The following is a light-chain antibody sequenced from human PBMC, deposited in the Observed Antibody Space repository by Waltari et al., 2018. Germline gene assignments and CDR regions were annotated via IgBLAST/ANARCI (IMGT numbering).Light chain of an antibody. CDR2: DAS. Sequence: EIVLTQSPATLSLSPGERATLSCRASQSVNSYLGWYQQKPGQAPRLLIYDASYRATGIPARFSGSGSGTDFTLTISSLQPEDFATYYCQQSYSTPRTFGQGTRVEIK. V-gene: IGKV3-11*01. J-gene: IGKJ1*01. CDR3: QQSYSTPRT. CDR1: QSVNSY.